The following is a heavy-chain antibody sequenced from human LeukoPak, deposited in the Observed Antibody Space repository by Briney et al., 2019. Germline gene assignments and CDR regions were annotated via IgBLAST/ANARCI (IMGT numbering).Heavy chain of an antibody. Sequence: SETLSLTCAVYGGSFSGYCWSWIRQPPGKGLEWIGEINHSGSTNYNPSLKSRVTISVDTSKNQFSLKLSSVTAADTAVYYCARRANSGFDAFDIWGQGTMVTVSS. J-gene: IGHJ3*02. CDR2: INHSGST. CDR3: ARRANSGFDAFDI. CDR1: GGSFSGYC. V-gene: IGHV4-34*01. D-gene: IGHD3-22*01.